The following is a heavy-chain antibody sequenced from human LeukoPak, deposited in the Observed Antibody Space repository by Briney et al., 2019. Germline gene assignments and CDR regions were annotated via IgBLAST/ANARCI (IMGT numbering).Heavy chain of an antibody. D-gene: IGHD3-22*01. Sequence: GGSLRLSCAASGFTFSSYSMNWVRQAPGKGLEWVSYISSSSSTIYYADSVKGRFTISRDNAKNSLYLQMNSLRAEDTAVYYCARAYYYDSSGYQGDYWGQGTLVTVSS. V-gene: IGHV3-48*04. CDR1: GFTFSSYS. CDR3: ARAYYYDSSGYQGDY. J-gene: IGHJ4*02. CDR2: ISSSSSTI.